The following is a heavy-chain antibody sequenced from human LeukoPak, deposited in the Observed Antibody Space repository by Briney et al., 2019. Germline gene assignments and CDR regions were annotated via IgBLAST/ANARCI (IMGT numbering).Heavy chain of an antibody. Sequence: PSETLSLTCTVSGGSITSGGFSWTWIRQPPGNGLEWIGYIYHDGTTSYNLSLRSRLTISIDGSKNQFSLKMTSVTAADTAVYYCARGRDILDCWGQGALVAVSS. CDR2: IYHDGTT. CDR1: GGSITSGGFS. D-gene: IGHD5-12*01. V-gene: IGHV4-30-2*01. CDR3: ARGRDILDC. J-gene: IGHJ4*02.